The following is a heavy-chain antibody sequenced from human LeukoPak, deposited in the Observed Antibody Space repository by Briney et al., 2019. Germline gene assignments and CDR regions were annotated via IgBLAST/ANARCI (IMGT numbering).Heavy chain of an antibody. Sequence: ASVKVSCKASGYTFTGYYMHWVRQAPGQGLEWMGGINPNIGVTNYAQKFKGRVTMTRATSISTAYMELSRLRSDDTAVYYCERVNWKRFDYWGQGTVVTVSS. V-gene: IGHV1-2*02. J-gene: IGHJ4*02. CDR3: ERVNWKRFDY. CDR2: INPNIGVT. CDR1: GYTFTGYY. D-gene: IGHD1-20*01.